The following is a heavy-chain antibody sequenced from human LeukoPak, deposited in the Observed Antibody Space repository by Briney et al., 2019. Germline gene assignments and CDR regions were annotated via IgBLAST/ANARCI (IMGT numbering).Heavy chain of an antibody. CDR2: ISYDGSNK. CDR1: GFTFSSYG. D-gene: IGHD4/OR15-4a*01. V-gene: IGHV3-30*18. J-gene: IGHJ4*01. CDR3: AKXVLXYXXYXXXXXDY. Sequence: GSLRLSCAASGFTFSSYGMHWVRQAPGKGLEWVAVISYDGSNKYYADSVKGRFTISGDNSKNTLYLQMNSLRAEDTAVYYCAKXVLXYXXYXXXXXDYXXXGTLVTVS.